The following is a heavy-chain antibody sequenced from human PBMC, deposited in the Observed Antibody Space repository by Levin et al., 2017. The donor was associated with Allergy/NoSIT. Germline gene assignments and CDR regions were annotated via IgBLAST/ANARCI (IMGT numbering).Heavy chain of an antibody. CDR2: IRDSGQTT. Sequence: GGSLRLSCAASGFTFSTYVMSWVRQAPGRGLEWVSTIRDSGQTTYYADSVKGRFSISRDNSKNTLYLQMDGLRAEDTAVYYCVKDWQFDCWGQGTLVTVSS. CDR3: VKDWQFDC. J-gene: IGHJ4*02. V-gene: IGHV3-23*01. CDR1: GFTFSTYV.